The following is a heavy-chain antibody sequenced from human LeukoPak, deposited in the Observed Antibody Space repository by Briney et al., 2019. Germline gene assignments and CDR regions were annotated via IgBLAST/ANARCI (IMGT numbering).Heavy chain of an antibody. J-gene: IGHJ4*02. CDR2: ISSSSSYI. CDR1: GFTFSSYS. Sequence: GGSLRLSCAASGFTFSSYSMNWVRQAPGKGLEWVSSISSSSSYIYYADSVEGRFTISRDNAKNSLYLQMNSLRAEDTAVYYCVRDPQRIEARVPDYWGQGTLVTVSS. V-gene: IGHV3-21*01. CDR3: VRDPQRIEARVPDY. D-gene: IGHD6-6*01.